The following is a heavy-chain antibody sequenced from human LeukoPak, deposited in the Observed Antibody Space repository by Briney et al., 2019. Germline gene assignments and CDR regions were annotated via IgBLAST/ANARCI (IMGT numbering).Heavy chain of an antibody. J-gene: IGHJ4*02. Sequence: PSETLSLTCTVSGGSISSSSHYWGWIRQPPGKGLEWIGSIYYSGSTYYNPSLKSRVTISVDTSKNQFSLKLSSVTAADTAVYYCARQKSHSGSYSSYFDYWGQGTLVTVSS. D-gene: IGHD1-26*01. V-gene: IGHV4-39*01. CDR3: ARQKSHSGSYSSYFDY. CDR1: GGSISSSSHY. CDR2: IYYSGST.